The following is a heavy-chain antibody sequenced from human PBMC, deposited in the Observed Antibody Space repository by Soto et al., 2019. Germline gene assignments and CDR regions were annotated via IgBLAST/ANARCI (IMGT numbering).Heavy chain of an antibody. CDR3: AKSGTTATSWFDP. J-gene: IGHJ5*02. CDR1: GFTFNSYS. D-gene: IGHD1-7*01. Sequence: GGSLRLSCAASGFTFNSYSMNWVRQAPGKGLEWVSAISGSGGSTYYADSVKGRFTISRDNSKNTLYLQMNSLRAEDTAVYYCAKSGTTATSWFDPWGQGTLVTVSS. CDR2: ISGSGGST. V-gene: IGHV3-23*01.